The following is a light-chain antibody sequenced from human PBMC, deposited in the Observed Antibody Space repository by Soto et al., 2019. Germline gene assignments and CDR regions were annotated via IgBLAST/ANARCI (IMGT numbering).Light chain of an antibody. CDR3: AAWDDSLIGLV. CDR2: YDD. J-gene: IGLJ1*01. V-gene: IGLV1-36*01. CDR1: SSNIGNNA. Sequence: QSVLTQPPSVSEAPRQRVTISCSGSSSNIGNNAVNWYQQLPGKAPKLLIYYDDLLPSGVSDRFSGSKSGTSASLAISGLQSEDEADYYCAAWDDSLIGLVFGTGTKLTVL.